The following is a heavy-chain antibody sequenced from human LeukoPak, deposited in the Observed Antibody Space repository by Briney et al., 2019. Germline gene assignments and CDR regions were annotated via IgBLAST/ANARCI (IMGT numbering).Heavy chain of an antibody. CDR3: AKDLPRAITLATPLYFFDF. CDR2: ISGSGGST. J-gene: IGHJ4*02. Sequence: PGGSLRLSCAASGFTFSSYGMSWVRQAPGKGLEWVSAISGSGGSTYYADSVKGRFTISRDNSKNTLYLQMNSLRAEDTAVYYCAKDLPRAITLATPLYFFDFWGQGTLVTVSS. CDR1: GFTFSSYG. V-gene: IGHV3-23*01. D-gene: IGHD5-24*01.